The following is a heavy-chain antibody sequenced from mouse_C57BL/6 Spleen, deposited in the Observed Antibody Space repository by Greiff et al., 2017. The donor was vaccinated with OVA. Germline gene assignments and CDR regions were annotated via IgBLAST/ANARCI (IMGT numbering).Heavy chain of an antibody. CDR3: TRRAGPYYFDY. D-gene: IGHD3-1*01. J-gene: IGHJ2*01. Sequence: VQLQQSGAELVRPGASVTLSCKASGYTFTDYEMHWVKQTPVHGLEWIGAIDPETGGTAYTQKFKGKAILTADKSSSTAYMELRSLTSEDSAVYYCTRRAGPYYFDYWGQGTTLTVSS. CDR1: GYTFTDYE. V-gene: IGHV1-15*01. CDR2: IDPETGGT.